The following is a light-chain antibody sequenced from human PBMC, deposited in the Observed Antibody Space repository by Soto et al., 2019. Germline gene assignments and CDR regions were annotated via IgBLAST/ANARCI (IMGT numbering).Light chain of an antibody. Sequence: QTVVPQEPSFSVSPGGTGTLTCGSSSDSVSASHFPSWYQQTPGQAARTLIYNTNTRSSRVPDRFSGSILGIRAALTITGAQAVGESDYYCVLYLRSGISVLGEGTQLTV. CDR1: SDSVSASHF. CDR3: VLYLRSGISV. CDR2: NTN. J-gene: IGLJ2*01. V-gene: IGLV8-61*01.